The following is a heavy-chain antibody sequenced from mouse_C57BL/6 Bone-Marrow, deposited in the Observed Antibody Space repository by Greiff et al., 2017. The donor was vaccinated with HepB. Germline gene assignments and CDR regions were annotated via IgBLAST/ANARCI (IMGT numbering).Heavy chain of an antibody. CDR1: GFTFSDYG. Sequence: DVMLVESGGGLVQPGGSLKLSCAASGFTFSDYGMAWVRQAPRKGPEWVAFISNLAFSIYYADTVTGRLTISRENATNTLYLEMSSLRSEDTAMYYCARGRLTYAMDYWGQGTSVTDSS. CDR2: ISNLAFSI. J-gene: IGHJ4*01. V-gene: IGHV5-15*01. CDR3: ARGRLTYAMDY.